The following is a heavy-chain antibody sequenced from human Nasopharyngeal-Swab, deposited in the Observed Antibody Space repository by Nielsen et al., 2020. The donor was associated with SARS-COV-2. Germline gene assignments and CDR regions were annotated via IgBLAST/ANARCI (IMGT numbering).Heavy chain of an antibody. J-gene: IGHJ4*02. CDR1: GFTVSSNY. CDR3: ARSGYSSSRVDYFDY. D-gene: IGHD6-6*01. CDR2: IYSGGST. Sequence: GESLKISCAASGFTVSSNYMSWVRQAPGKGLEWVSVIYSGGSTYYADSVKGRFTISRDNAKNSLYLQMNSLRAEDTAVYYCARSGYSSSRVDYFDYWGQGTLVTVSS. V-gene: IGHV3-66*01.